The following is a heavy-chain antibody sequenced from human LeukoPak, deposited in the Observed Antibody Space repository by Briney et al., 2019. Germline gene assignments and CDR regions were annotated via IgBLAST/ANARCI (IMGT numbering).Heavy chain of an antibody. J-gene: IGHJ4*02. CDR1: GYTFTSYG. V-gene: IGHV1-18*01. Sequence: ASVKVSCKASGYTFTSYGISWVRQAPGQGLEWMGWISAYNGNTNYAQKFQGRVTMTTDTSTSTAYMELRSLRSDDTAVYYCARYGNVLRYFDWPHPDYWGQGTLVTVSS. CDR3: ARYGNVLRYFDWPHPDY. D-gene: IGHD3-9*01. CDR2: ISAYNGNT.